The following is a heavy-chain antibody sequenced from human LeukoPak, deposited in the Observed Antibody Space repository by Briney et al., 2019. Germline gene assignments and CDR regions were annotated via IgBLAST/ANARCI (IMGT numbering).Heavy chain of an antibody. CDR2: IYYSGST. V-gene: IGHV4-30-4*01. Sequence: PSETLSLTCTVSGGSISSGDYYWSWIRQPPGKGLEWIGYIYYSGSTYYNPSLKSRFTISVDTSKTQFSLKLSSVTAADTAVYYCARASDYGGNSSLNYWGQGPLVTVS. CDR1: GGSISSGDYY. D-gene: IGHD4-23*01. J-gene: IGHJ4*02. CDR3: ARASDYGGNSSLNY.